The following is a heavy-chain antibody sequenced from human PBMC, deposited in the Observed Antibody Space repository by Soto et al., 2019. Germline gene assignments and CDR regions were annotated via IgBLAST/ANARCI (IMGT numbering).Heavy chain of an antibody. Sequence: QVQLVQSGAEVKKPGSSVKVSCKASGGTFSSYAISWVRQAPGQGLEWMGGIIPIFGTANYAQKFQGRVTITADESTSTAYMELSSLRSEDTAVYYCARPTRYYYDSSGQSAWFDPWGQGTLVTGSS. D-gene: IGHD3-22*01. V-gene: IGHV1-69*12. CDR3: ARPTRYYYDSSGQSAWFDP. J-gene: IGHJ5*02. CDR2: IIPIFGTA. CDR1: GGTFSSYA.